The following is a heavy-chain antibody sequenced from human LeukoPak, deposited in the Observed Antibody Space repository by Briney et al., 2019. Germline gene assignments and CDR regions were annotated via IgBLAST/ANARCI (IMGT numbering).Heavy chain of an antibody. V-gene: IGHV1-69*05. CDR2: IIPNFGTA. J-gene: IGHJ4*02. Sequence: SVKVSCKASGGTFSSYAISWVRQAPGQGLEWMGGIIPNFGTANYAQKFQGRVTITTDESTSTAYMEPSSLRSEDTAVYYCARAGELGQLGRSGSYLYWGQGTLVTVSS. D-gene: IGHD1-26*01. CDR1: GGTFSSYA. CDR3: ARAGELGQLGRSGSYLY.